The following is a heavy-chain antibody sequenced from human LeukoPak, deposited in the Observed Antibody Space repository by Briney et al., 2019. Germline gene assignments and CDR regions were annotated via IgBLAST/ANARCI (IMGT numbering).Heavy chain of an antibody. CDR2: INPTGGGP. D-gene: IGHD6-19*01. Sequence: ASVKVSCKASGYTFISYYMHWVRQAPGQGLEWMGIINPTGGGPSYAQKFEGRVTMTSDTSTSTVSLELSSLTSEDTAIYYCATRIEVVGNPDNWGQGTLVTVSS. CDR3: ATRIEVVGNPDN. J-gene: IGHJ4*02. V-gene: IGHV1-46*01. CDR1: GYTFISYY.